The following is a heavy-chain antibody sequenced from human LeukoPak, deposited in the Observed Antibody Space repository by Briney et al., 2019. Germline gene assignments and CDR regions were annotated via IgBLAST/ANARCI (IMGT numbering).Heavy chain of an antibody. CDR2: FYDSGST. D-gene: IGHD3-10*01. CDR1: GDSLSSDTYY. CDR3: ARSGAILWFGELYMRFDY. Sequence: SETLSLTCTVSGDSLSSDTYYWVWVRQSPGRGLEWLGRFYDSGSTYHNPSLKSRVTISVDTSKNQFSLKLSSVTAADTAVYYCARSGAILWFGELYMRFDYWGQGTLVTVSS. J-gene: IGHJ4*02. V-gene: IGHV4-39*07.